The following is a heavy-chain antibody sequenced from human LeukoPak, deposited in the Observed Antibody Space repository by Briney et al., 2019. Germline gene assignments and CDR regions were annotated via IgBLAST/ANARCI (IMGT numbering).Heavy chain of an antibody. CDR3: SRGTTYSSGWYDM. V-gene: IGHV3-33*03. D-gene: IGHD6-19*01. J-gene: IGHJ5*02. CDR2: IWYDESKK. CDR1: GFTFSSYG. Sequence: GGSLRLSCAASGFTFSSYGMHWVRQAPGKGLEWVAVIWYDESKKYHADSVKGRFTISRDNAKNTLYLQMNSLRAEDTAVYYCSRGTTYSSGWYDMWGQGTLVTVSS.